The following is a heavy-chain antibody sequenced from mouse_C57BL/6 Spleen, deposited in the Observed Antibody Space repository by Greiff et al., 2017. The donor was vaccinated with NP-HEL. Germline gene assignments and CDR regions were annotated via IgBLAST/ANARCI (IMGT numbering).Heavy chain of an antibody. Sequence: EVQVVESGGGLVKPGGSLKLSCAASGFTFSDYGMHWVRQAPEKGLEWVGYISRGSSTTYYADTVKGRFTISRDNAKNTLFLQMTSLRAEDTAMYYCARLTDWYFDDWGKGTTVTVSS. V-gene: IGHV5-17*01. CDR2: ISRGSSTT. CDR3: ARLTDWYFDD. J-gene: IGHJ1*03. CDR1: GFTFSDYG.